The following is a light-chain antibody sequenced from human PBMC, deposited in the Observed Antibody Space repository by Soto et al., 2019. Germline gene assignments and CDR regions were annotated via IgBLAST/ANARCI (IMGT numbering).Light chain of an antibody. CDR1: QSVSSY. Sequence: EIVLTQSPATLSLSPGERATLSCRASQSVSSYLAWYQHKPGQAPRLLIYDASNRATGIPARFSGSGSGTDFTLAISSLEPEDFAVYYCQQRSNWPHTFGPGTKLEIK. V-gene: IGKV3-11*01. J-gene: IGKJ2*01. CDR3: QQRSNWPHT. CDR2: DAS.